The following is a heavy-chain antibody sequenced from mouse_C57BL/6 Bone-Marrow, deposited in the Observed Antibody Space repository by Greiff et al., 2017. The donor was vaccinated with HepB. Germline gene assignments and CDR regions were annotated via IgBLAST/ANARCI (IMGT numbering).Heavy chain of an antibody. J-gene: IGHJ4*01. Sequence: VQLQQSGAELVKPGASVKISCKASGYAFSSYWMNWVKQRPGKGLEWIGQIYPGDGDTNYNGKFKGKATLTADKSSSTAYMQLSSLTSEDSAVYFCARNDYYGSSNGALDYWGQGTPVTVSS. CDR1: GYAFSSYW. CDR3: ARNDYYGSSNGALDY. D-gene: IGHD1-1*01. V-gene: IGHV1-80*01. CDR2: IYPGDGDT.